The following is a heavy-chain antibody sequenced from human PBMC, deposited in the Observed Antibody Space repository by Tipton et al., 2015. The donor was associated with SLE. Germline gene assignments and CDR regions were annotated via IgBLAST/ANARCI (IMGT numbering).Heavy chain of an antibody. CDR2: IYYSGST. CDR3: ARTLGAIAHTVYDAFDI. D-gene: IGHD1-26*01. CDR1: GGSISGHY. J-gene: IGHJ3*02. V-gene: IGHV4-59*11. Sequence: TLSLTCTVSGGSISGHYWSWIRQPPGKGLEWIGYIYYSGSTNYNPSLQSRITISVGTSKNQFSLKLYSVTAADTAVYYCARTLGAIAHTVYDAFDIWGQGKMVTVSS.